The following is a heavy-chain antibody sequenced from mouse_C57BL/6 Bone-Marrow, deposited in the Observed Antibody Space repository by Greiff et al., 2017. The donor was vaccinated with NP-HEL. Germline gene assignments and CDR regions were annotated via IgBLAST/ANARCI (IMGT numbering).Heavy chain of an antibody. CDR3: AYYYGSSYYFDY. V-gene: IGHV1-50*01. CDR1: GYTFTSYW. J-gene: IGHJ2*01. Sequence: QVQLQQPGAELVKPGASVKLSCKASGYTFTSYWMQWVKQRPGQGLEWIGEIDPSDSYTNYNQKFTGKATLTVDTSSSTAYMQLSSLTSEDSAVYYLAYYYGSSYYFDYWGQGTTLTVSS. D-gene: IGHD1-1*01. CDR2: IDPSDSYT.